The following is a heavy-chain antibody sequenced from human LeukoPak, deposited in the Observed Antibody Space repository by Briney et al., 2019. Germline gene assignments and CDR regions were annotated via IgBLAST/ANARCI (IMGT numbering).Heavy chain of an antibody. Sequence: SETLSLTCSVSGGSFSGYYGTWFRQPAGKGLEWIGRVYTSGGTHYNPSLKTRLTMSVDTSKNQSSLKLSCVTAAGTAVYYCARLITGTPTAFDIWGQGTMVTVSS. D-gene: IGHD1-7*01. CDR3: ARLITGTPTAFDI. CDR2: VYTSGGT. CDR1: GGSFSGYY. J-gene: IGHJ3*02. V-gene: IGHV4-4*07.